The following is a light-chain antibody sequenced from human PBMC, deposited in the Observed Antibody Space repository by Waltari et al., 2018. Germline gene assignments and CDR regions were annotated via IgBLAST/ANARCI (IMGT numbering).Light chain of an antibody. CDR3: QQRISWPLT. CDR2: DAS. Sequence: EIVLTQSPATLSLSPGARAHLSCRASHSVREYLAWYQQRPGQAPRLLIYDASNRATGVPARFSGTGYETDFTLTINNLEPEDFAVYYCQQRISWPLTFGGGSKVEIK. CDR1: HSVREY. J-gene: IGKJ4*01. V-gene: IGKV3-11*01.